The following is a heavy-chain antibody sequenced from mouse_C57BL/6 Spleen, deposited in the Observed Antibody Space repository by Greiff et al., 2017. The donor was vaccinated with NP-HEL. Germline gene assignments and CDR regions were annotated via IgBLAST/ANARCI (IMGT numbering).Heavy chain of an antibody. D-gene: IGHD1-1*01. CDR1: GYAFSSSW. Sequence: QVQLPQSGPELVKPGASVKISCKASGYAFSSSWMNWVKQRPGKGLEWIGRIYPGDGVTNYNGKFKGKAPLTADKCSSTAYMQLSSLTSEDSAVYCCARGGYNYYGSSYVDYGGQGTTLTVSS. CDR2: IYPGDGVT. J-gene: IGHJ2*01. CDR3: ARGGYNYYGSSYVDY. V-gene: IGHV1-82*01.